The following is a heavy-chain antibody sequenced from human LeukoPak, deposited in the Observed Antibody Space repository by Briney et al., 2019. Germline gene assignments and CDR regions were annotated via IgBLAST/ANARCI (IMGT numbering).Heavy chain of an antibody. J-gene: IGHJ4*02. V-gene: IGHV1-2*02. CDR3: ARDFYCSSTSCYFGLEGAEPLKEDY. CDR2: INPNSGGT. D-gene: IGHD2-2*01. Sequence: GASVKVSCKASGYTFTGYYMHWVRQAPGQGLEWMGWINPNSGGTNYAQKFQGRVTMTRDTSTSTVYMELSSLRSEDTAVYYCARDFYCSSTSCYFGLEGAEPLKEDYWGQGTLVTVSS. CDR1: GYTFTGYY.